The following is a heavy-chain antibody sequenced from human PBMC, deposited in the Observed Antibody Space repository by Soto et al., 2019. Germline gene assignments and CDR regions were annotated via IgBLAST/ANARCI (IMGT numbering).Heavy chain of an antibody. Sequence: EVQLVESGGGLVQPGGSLRLSCAASGFAFSSYSMNWVRQAPGKGLEWVSSISPSTITLYYADSVKGRFTVSRDNAKNSLYLQMNSLRAEDTAVYHCARPNFDYWGQGALVTVSS. V-gene: IGHV3-48*01. CDR2: ISPSTITL. CDR1: GFAFSSYS. J-gene: IGHJ4*02. CDR3: ARPNFDY.